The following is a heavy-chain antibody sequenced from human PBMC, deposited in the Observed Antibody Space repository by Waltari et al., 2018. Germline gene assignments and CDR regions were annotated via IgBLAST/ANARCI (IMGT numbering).Heavy chain of an antibody. CDR3: ARDAQFESSGYDYFFDH. D-gene: IGHD3-22*01. CDR2: LGRRPGDI. V-gene: IGHV3-48*01. Sequence: EVHLVDSGGDLIQPGGSLRLPCEASGFPVRPYSMNWCRQAPGNGLEWIAHLGRRPGDIRYALSVLGRFTISSDKAKNSVYLQMDNLRGEDTAVYFCARDAQFESSGYDYFFDHWGRGTLVTVSS. J-gene: IGHJ4*02. CDR1: GFPVRPYS.